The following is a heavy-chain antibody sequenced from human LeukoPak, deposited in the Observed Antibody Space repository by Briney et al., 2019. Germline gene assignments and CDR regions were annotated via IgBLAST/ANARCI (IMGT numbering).Heavy chain of an antibody. D-gene: IGHD3-10*01. J-gene: IGHJ5*02. V-gene: IGHV4-59*01. CDR2: IYYSGST. CDR1: GGSISSYY. Sequence: PSETLSLTCTVSGGSISSYYWCWVRQPPGQGLGRVGDIYYSGSTNYNPSPKRRVTISVATSKNQVSLKLSSVTAADTAVYYCARVGTYYYGSGRVPRFDPWGQGTLVTASS. CDR3: ARVGTYYYGSGRVPRFDP.